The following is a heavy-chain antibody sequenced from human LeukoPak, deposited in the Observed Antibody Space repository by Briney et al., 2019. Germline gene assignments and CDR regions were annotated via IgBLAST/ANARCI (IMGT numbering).Heavy chain of an antibody. CDR1: GYKFTDDY. CDR3: APTAEAYTSWWKV. Sequence: AASVKVSCKASGYKFTDDYIHWVRQAPGQGLEFMGWINPDSGFTNYAQKFKGRVTMTRDTSISTAYLEVRSLTSDDTAVYYCAPTAEAYTSWWKVWGQGTLVTVSS. V-gene: IGHV1-2*02. D-gene: IGHD3-16*01. J-gene: IGHJ4*02. CDR2: INPDSGFT.